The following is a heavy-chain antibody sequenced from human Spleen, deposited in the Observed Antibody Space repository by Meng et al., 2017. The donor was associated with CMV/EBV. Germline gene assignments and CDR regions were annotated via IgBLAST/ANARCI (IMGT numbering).Heavy chain of an antibody. V-gene: IGHV1-46*01. CDR3: AILPDYSNYWDYYYGMDV. CDR2: INPSGGST. J-gene: IGHJ6*02. D-gene: IGHD4-11*01. CDR1: GGTFSSYT. Sequence: ASVKVSCKASGGTFSSYTISWVRQAPGQGLEWMGIINPSGGSTSYAQKFQGRVTMTRDTSTSTVYMELSSLRSEDTAVYYCAILPDYSNYWDYYYGMDVWGQGTTVTVSS.